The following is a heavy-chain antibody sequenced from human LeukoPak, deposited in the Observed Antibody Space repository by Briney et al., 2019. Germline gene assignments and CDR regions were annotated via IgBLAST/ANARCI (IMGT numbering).Heavy chain of an antibody. Sequence: QAGGSLRLSCAASGFTFSSYWMSWVRQAPGKGLEWVANIKQDGSEKYYVDSVKGRFTISRDNAKNSLYLQMNSLRAEDTAVYYCARRYSSSWTGNHYFDYWGQGTLVTVSS. CDR2: IKQDGSEK. D-gene: IGHD6-13*01. J-gene: IGHJ4*02. CDR3: ARRYSSSWTGNHYFDY. CDR1: GFTFSSYW. V-gene: IGHV3-7*01.